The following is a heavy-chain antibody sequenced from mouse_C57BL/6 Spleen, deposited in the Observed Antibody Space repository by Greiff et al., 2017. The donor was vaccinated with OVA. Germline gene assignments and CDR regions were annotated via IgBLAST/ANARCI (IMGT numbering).Heavy chain of an antibody. CDR1: GYTFTDYE. V-gene: IGHV1-15*01. D-gene: IGHD2-14*01. Sequence: QVQLKESGAELVRPGASVTLSCTASGYTFTDYEMHWVKQTPVHGLEWIGAIDPETGGTAYHQKFPGKAILTAYQASSPAYMEVRGLTSDDAAVYYCTSLGTARAYWGQGTLVTVSA. CDR2: IDPETGGT. CDR3: TSLGTARAY. J-gene: IGHJ3*01.